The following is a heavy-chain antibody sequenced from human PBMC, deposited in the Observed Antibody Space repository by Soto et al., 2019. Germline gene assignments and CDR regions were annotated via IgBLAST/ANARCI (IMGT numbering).Heavy chain of an antibody. D-gene: IGHD2-2*01. V-gene: IGHV3-30-3*01. J-gene: IGHJ6*02. CDR1: GFTFSSYA. Sequence: GGSLRLSCAASGFTFSSYAMHWVRQAPGKGLEWVAVISHDGSNKYYADSVKGRFTISRDNSKNTLYLQMNSLRAEDTAVYYCARGIPAAILKLDYYGMDVWGQGTTVTVSS. CDR2: ISHDGSNK. CDR3: ARGIPAAILKLDYYGMDV.